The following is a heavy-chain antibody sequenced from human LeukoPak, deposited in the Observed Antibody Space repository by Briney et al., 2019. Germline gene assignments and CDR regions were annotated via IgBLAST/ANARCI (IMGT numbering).Heavy chain of an antibody. CDR2: IYPGDSDT. D-gene: IGHD1-1*01. V-gene: IGHV5-51*01. J-gene: IGHJ6*02. CDR3: ARVGTTGTGEYYYYGMDV. Sequence: GESLKISCKGSGYSFTSYWIGWVRQMPGKGLEWMGIIYPGDSDTRYSPSFQGQVTISADESISTAYLQWSSLKASDTAMYYCARVGTTGTGEYYYYGMDVWGQGTTVTVSS. CDR1: GYSFTSYW.